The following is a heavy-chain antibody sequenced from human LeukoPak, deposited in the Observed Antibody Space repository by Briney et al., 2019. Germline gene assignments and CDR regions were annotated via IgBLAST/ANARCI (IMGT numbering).Heavy chain of an antibody. CDR2: ISFDGTNK. V-gene: IGHV3-30*04. CDR1: GVTLSNYA. CDR3: ATDYGDYEPIDY. J-gene: IGHJ4*02. Sequence: GRSLRLSCTASGVTLSNYAMHWVRRPPGRGLEWVAVISFDGTNKYYGDSVEGRFSVSRDNSKNTLYLQMNSLRPDDTAMYYRATDYGDYEPIDYWGQGTLVTVSS. D-gene: IGHD4-17*01.